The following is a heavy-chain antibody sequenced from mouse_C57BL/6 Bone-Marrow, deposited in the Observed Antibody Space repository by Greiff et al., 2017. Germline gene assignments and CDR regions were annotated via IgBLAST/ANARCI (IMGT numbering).Heavy chain of an antibody. CDR3: ARFLMAPYAMDY. Sequence: QVQLQQPGAELVRPGSSVKLSCKASGYTFTSYWMDWVKQRPGQGLEWIGNIYPSDSETHYNQKFKDKATLTVDKSSSTAYMQLSSLTSEDSAVYYCARFLMAPYAMDYWGQGTSVTVSS. CDR2: IYPSDSET. J-gene: IGHJ4*01. D-gene: IGHD1-1*02. CDR1: GYTFTSYW. V-gene: IGHV1-61*01.